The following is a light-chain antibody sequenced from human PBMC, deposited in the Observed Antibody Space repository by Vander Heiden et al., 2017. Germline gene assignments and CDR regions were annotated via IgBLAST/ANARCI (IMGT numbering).Light chain of an antibody. CDR2: WAS. CDR1: QSVLYSSNNKNY. Sequence: DIVMTQSPDSLAVSLGERATINCKSSQSVLYSSNNKNYLAWYQQKPGQPPKLLIYWASTRESGVPDRFSGSGSGTDFTLTISSLQVEDVAVYYCQQDYSTPYTFGQWTKLEIK. V-gene: IGKV4-1*01. CDR3: QQDYSTPYT. J-gene: IGKJ2*01.